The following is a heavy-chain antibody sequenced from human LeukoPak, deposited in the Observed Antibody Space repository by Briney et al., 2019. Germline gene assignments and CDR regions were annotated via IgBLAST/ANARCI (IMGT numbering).Heavy chain of an antibody. CDR3: SSVWFEGRRPSCSEYSSDY. CDR2: ISKSGSPK. J-gene: IGHJ4*01. Sequence: GGSLRLSCAASGFSFRNYEMTWVRQAPGKGLEWLSYISKSGSPKYYADSVKGRFTISRDNAKNSLFLQMNSLRAEDTAVYYRSSVWFEGRRPSCSEYSSDYTGDGPLFTSSS. CDR1: GFSFRNYE. D-gene: IGHD2-2*01. V-gene: IGHV3-48*03.